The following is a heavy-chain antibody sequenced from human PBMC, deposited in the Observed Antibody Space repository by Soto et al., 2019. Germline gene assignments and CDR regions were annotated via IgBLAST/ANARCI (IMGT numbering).Heavy chain of an antibody. J-gene: IGHJ4*02. Sequence: QVKLVQSGAEVKKPGSSVKVSCKDAGVTFSSCAISWVRQAPGQGLEWMGGIIPIFGTANYAQKFQGRVTITADESTSTAYMELSSLRSEDTAVYYCARSINFCSGYYTVGYFDYWGQGTLVTVSS. CDR2: IIPIFGTA. CDR1: GVTFSSCA. CDR3: ARSINFCSGYYTVGYFDY. V-gene: IGHV1-69*01. D-gene: IGHD3-3*01.